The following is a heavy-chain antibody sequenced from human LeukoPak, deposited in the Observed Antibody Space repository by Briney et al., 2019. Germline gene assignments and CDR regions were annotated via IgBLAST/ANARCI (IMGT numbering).Heavy chain of an antibody. Sequence: GGSLRLSCAASGFTFSDYYMSWIRQAPGKGLEWVSSISSSSSYIYYADSVKGRFTISRDNAKNSLYLQMNSLRAEDTAVYYCARFLAVAGDGFDYWGQGTLVTVSS. CDR3: ARFLAVAGDGFDY. J-gene: IGHJ4*02. D-gene: IGHD6-19*01. CDR1: GFTFSDYY. V-gene: IGHV3-11*06. CDR2: ISSSSSYI.